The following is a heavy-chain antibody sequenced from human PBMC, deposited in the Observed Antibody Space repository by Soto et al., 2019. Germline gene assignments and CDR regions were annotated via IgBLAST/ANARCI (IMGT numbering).Heavy chain of an antibody. J-gene: IGHJ4*02. CDR3: TADDAIEIWSPAEH. Sequence: PVGSLRLSCASSGFIFSDAWMSCVRQAPGKGLEWVGRIRANNAGGTTDYTAPVKGRFTVSRDDSKKTVYLQMSSLKPEDTAVYYCTADDAIEIWSPAEHWGQGTLVSVSS. V-gene: IGHV3-15*01. CDR1: GFIFSDAW. D-gene: IGHD2-8*02. CDR2: IRANNAGGTT.